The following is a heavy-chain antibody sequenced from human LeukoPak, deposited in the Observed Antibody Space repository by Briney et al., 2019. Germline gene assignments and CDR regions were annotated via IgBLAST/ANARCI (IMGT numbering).Heavy chain of an antibody. V-gene: IGHV3-7*01. J-gene: IGHJ6*03. CDR3: ASDFNWGLFYYYYMDV. Sequence: GGSLKLSCAASGFTFSSFWMSWVRRAPGKGRRWVANIKQDGSEKYYVDSVKGRFTISRDNAKNSLYLQMNSLRAEDTAVYYCASDFNWGLFYYYYMDVWGKGTTVTVSS. CDR2: IKQDGSEK. CDR1: GFTFSSFW. D-gene: IGHD7-27*01.